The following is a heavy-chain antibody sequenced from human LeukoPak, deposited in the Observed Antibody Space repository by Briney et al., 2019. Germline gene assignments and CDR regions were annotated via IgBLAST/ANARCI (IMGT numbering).Heavy chain of an antibody. Sequence: SETLSLTCTVSGGSISSYYWSWIRQPPGKGLEWIGYIYYSGSTNYNPSLKSRVTISVDTSKNQFSLKLSSVTAADTAVYYCARLHSSGWYPSYWGQGTLVTVSS. J-gene: IGHJ4*02. D-gene: IGHD6-19*01. V-gene: IGHV4-59*08. CDR2: IYYSGST. CDR1: GGSISSYY. CDR3: ARLHSSGWYPSY.